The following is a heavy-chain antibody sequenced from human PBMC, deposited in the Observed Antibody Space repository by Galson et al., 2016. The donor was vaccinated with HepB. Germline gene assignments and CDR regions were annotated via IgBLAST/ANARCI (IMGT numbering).Heavy chain of an antibody. CDR1: GFTSNNYG. D-gene: IGHD1-26*01. V-gene: IGHV3-23*01. J-gene: IGHJ6*04. Sequence: SLRLSCAASGFTSNNYGMTWVRQAPGEGLEVVSSISRSGDSTDYADSVKGRFTISRDNSKNTLSLQMNSLRAEDTAVYYCVQGSTAPAVWGKGTTVTVSS. CDR3: VQGSTAPAV. CDR2: ISRSGDST.